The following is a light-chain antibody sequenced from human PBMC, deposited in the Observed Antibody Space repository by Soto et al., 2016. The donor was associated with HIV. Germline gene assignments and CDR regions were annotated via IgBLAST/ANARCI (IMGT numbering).Light chain of an antibody. V-gene: IGKV1-5*03. CDR1: QSISTW. Sequence: DIQMTQSPSTLSASVEDRVTITCRASQSISTWLAWYQQKPGKAPKLLIYKASSLESGVPSRFSGSGSGTEFTLTINSLQPDDFATYYCQHYNSASYTFGQGTKLEIK. CDR3: QHYNSASYT. CDR2: KAS. J-gene: IGKJ2*01.